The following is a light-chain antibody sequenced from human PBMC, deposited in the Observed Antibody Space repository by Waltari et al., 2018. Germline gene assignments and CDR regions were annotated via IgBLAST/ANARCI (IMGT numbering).Light chain of an antibody. CDR2: GNN. CDR1: TTNIGAGHD. V-gene: IGLV1-40*01. CDR3: QSFDNMLSGGVV. Sequence: QSVLTQPPSVSGTPGRRVTIPCSGSTTNIGAGHDLPRYQHLPGTAPKLLIYGNNNRPSGVPDRFSGSKSGTSASLAITGLQADDEADYFCQSFDNMLSGGVVFGGGTKLAVL. J-gene: IGLJ2*01.